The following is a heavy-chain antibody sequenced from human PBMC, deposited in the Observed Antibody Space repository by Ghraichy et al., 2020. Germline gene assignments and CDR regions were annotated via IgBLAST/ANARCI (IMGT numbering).Heavy chain of an antibody. CDR2: VSSSSKYI. CDR1: GFSFSSYS. D-gene: IGHD6-19*01. J-gene: IGHJ4*02. V-gene: IGHV3-21*01. Sequence: GGSLRLSCAASGFSFSSYSMNWVRQAPGKGLEWVSAVSSSSKYIFYADSVKGRFTISRDNAKNSLYLQMNSLRVEDTAVYYCARDLGSGWTLDYWGQGTLVTVSS. CDR3: ARDLGSGWTLDY.